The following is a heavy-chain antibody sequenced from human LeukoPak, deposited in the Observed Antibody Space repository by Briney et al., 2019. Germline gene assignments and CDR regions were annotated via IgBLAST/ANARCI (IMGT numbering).Heavy chain of an antibody. Sequence: GRSLRLSCAASGFTFSSYAMHWVRQAPGQGLEWVAVISYDGSNKYYADSVKGRFTISRDNSKNTLYLQMNSLRAEDTAVYYCARGMDLDYWGQGTLVTVSS. D-gene: IGHD2-2*03. CDR1: GFTFSSYA. J-gene: IGHJ4*02. CDR2: ISYDGSNK. V-gene: IGHV3-30-3*01. CDR3: ARGMDLDY.